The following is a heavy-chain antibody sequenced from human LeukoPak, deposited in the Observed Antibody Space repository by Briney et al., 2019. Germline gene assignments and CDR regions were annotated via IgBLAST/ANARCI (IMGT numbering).Heavy chain of an antibody. D-gene: IGHD1-20*01. J-gene: IGHJ6*02. CDR3: EREITGYGMDV. CDR1: GFTFNNYD. Sequence: PGGSLRLSCAASGFTFNNYDIHWVRQATGKGLEWVSAIGTAGDTYYPGSVKGRFTISRENAKNSLYLQMNSLRAGDTAVYYCEREITGYGMDVWGQGTTVTVSS. V-gene: IGHV3-13*01. CDR2: IGTAGDT.